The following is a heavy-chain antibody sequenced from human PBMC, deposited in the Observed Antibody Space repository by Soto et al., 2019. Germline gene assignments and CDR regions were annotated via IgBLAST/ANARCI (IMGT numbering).Heavy chain of an antibody. J-gene: IGHJ5*02. D-gene: IGHD6-19*01. CDR3: ATAPSHVAIAVAGYNWFDT. CDR2: FDPEDGET. CDR1: GYTLTELS. V-gene: IGHV1-24*01. Sequence: ASVKVSCKVSGYTLTELSMHWVRQAPGKGLEWMGGFDPEDGETIYAQKFQGRVTMTEDTSTDTAYMELSSLRSEDTAVYYCATAPSHVAIAVAGYNWFDTWGQGTLVTVSS.